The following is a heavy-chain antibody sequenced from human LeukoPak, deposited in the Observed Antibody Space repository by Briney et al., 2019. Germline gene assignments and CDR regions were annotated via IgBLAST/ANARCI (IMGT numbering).Heavy chain of an antibody. V-gene: IGHV4-34*01. CDR1: GGSFSGYY. J-gene: IGHJ4*02. CDR2: INHSGRT. D-gene: IGHD3-3*01. Sequence: SETLSLTCAVYGGSFSGYYWSWIREPPGKGLEWIGEINHSGRTNYNPSLKSRVTISVDTSKNQFSLKLSSVTAADTAVYYCAVLGDGFDYWGQGTLVTVSS. CDR3: AVLGDGFDY.